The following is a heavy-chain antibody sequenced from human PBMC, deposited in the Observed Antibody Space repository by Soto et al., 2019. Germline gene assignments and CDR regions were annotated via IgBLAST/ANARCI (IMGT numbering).Heavy chain of an antibody. CDR3: ARAQRSTIYFDGLPHDYYGINV. CDR2: IYYSGST. CDR1: SGSINSGNYY. Sequence: LSLTCTVSSGSINSGNYYWSWIRQPPGKGLEWIGYIYYSGSTYYNPSLRSRLTISVDTSKNQLSLKMSSVTAADTAVYYCARAQRSTIYFDGLPHDYYGINVRAQRTTVTVSS. V-gene: IGHV4-30-4*01. D-gene: IGHD3-9*01. J-gene: IGHJ6*02.